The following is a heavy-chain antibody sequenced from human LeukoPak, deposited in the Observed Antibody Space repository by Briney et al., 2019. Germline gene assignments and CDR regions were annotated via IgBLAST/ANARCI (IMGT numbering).Heavy chain of an antibody. J-gene: IGHJ4*02. D-gene: IGHD2-15*01. CDR2: FDIEDGGR. Sequence: SVKLSFKFSGYTLTEISLHWVRLAPAPGQGRVGGFDIEDGGRINSHTFQGRGTITEDTSTDTDSLLLSSLRSEDTAAYSCAIRRLSCSGGSCYFDYWGQGTLVTVSS. CDR1: GYTLTEIS. V-gene: IGHV1-24*01. CDR3: AIRRLSCSGGSCYFDY.